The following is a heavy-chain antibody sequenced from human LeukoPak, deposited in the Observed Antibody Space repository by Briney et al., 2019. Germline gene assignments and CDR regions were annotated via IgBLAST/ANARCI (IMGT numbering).Heavy chain of an antibody. J-gene: IGHJ4*02. Sequence: PGGSLRLSCAASGFTFSSYWMSWVRQAPGKGLEWVANIKQDGSEKYYVDSVKGRFTISRDNAKNSLYLQMNSLRAEDTAVYYCARVGHSSFGVVIWDFDYWGQGTLVTVSS. CDR1: GFTFSSYW. CDR3: ARVGHSSFGVVIWDFDY. D-gene: IGHD3-3*02. V-gene: IGHV3-7*01. CDR2: IKQDGSEK.